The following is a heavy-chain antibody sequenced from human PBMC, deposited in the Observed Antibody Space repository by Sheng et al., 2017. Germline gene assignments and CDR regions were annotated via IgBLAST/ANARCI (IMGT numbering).Heavy chain of an antibody. V-gene: IGHV4-34*01. CDR3: ARGGYYYDSSGLSKFDY. CDR1: GGSFSGYY. J-gene: IGHJ4*02. Sequence: QVQLQQWGAGLLKPSETLSLTCAVYGGSFSGYYWSWIRQPPGKGLEWIGEINHSGSTNYNPSLKSRVTISVDTSKNQFSLKLSSVTAADTAVYYCARGGYYYDSSGLSKFDYWGQGTLVTVS. D-gene: IGHD3-22*01. CDR2: INHSGST.